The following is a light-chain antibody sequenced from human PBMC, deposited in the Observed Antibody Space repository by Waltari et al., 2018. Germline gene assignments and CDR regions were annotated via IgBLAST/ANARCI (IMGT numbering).Light chain of an antibody. V-gene: IGKV3-20*01. CDR2: GAS. Sequence: EIALTQSPGTLSLSPGESATLTCRATQRVGSNYLAGYQQRPGQAPRLLIYGASSRAPGIPDRFSGSGSGTDFTLSISRLEPEDFAVYYCQHYVRTWAFGQGTKVEIK. J-gene: IGKJ1*01. CDR1: QRVGSNY. CDR3: QHYVRTWA.